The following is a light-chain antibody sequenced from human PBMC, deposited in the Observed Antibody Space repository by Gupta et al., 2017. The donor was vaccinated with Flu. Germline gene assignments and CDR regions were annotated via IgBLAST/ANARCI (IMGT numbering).Light chain of an antibody. CDR3: QQEGNSPGT. CDR2: GAS. Sequence: GTLSLSPGERATLSCRASQSVRRNSLAWYQQKPGRAPRLLIFGASSRATGIPDRFSGSGSGTDFTLTISGLEPEDFAVYYCQQEGNSPGTFGQGTKVEIK. V-gene: IGKV3-20*01. J-gene: IGKJ1*01. CDR1: QSVRRNS.